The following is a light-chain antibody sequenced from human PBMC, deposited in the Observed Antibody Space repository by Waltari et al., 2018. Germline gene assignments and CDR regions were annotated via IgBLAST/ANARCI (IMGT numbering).Light chain of an antibody. Sequence: QSALTQPPAASGSPGQSVTISCTGTSSDIGAYNYVSWYQQHPGKAPTPLIFEVSQRPSGVPDRFSAAKPANTASRAVSGLQADDEADYYCSSYAGSNNYVFGTGTKVTVL. J-gene: IGLJ1*01. V-gene: IGLV2-8*01. CDR1: SSDIGAYNY. CDR2: EVS. CDR3: SSYAGSNNYV.